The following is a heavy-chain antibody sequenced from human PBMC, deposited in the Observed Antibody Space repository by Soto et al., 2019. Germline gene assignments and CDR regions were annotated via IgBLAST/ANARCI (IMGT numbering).Heavy chain of an antibody. CDR1: GFTFSSYG. Sequence: QVQLVESGGGVVQPGRSLRLSCAASGFTFSSYGMHWVRQAPGKGLEWVAVISYDGSNKYYADSVKGRFTISRDNSKNTLYMQMNRLRAEDTAVYYCAKDRICSCGSCPHHYYYYGMDVWGQGTTVTVSS. V-gene: IGHV3-30*18. D-gene: IGHD2-15*01. CDR3: AKDRICSCGSCPHHYYYYGMDV. CDR2: ISYDGSNK. J-gene: IGHJ6*02.